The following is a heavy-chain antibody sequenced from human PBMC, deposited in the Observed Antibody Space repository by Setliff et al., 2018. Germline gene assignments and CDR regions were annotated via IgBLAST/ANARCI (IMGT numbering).Heavy chain of an antibody. CDR1: GYSISSGYI. D-gene: IGHD2-21*02. J-gene: IGHJ4*02. V-gene: IGHV4-38-2*02. Sequence: SETLSLTCTVSGYSISSGYIWGWIRQPPGKGLEWVGNIGHTGSINYNPSLKSRLTISRDTSKYQVSLKLNSVTATDTAVYYCARDLGHGGDSDYWGQGIQVTVSS. CDR3: ARDLGHGGDSDY. CDR2: IGHTGSI.